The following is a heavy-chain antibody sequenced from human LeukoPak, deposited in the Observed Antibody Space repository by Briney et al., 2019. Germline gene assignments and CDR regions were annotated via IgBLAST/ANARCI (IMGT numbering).Heavy chain of an antibody. V-gene: IGHV4-59*01. J-gene: IGHJ4*02. CDR1: GGSISSYY. D-gene: IGHD3-22*01. CDR3: ARDSGYYDSSGYYAD. CDR2: IYYSGST. Sequence: PSETLSLTCTVSGGSISSYYWSWIRQPPGKGLEWIGYIYYSGSTNYNPSLKSRVTISVDTSKNQFSLKLSSVTAADTAVYYCARDSGYYDSSGYYADWGQGTLVAVSS.